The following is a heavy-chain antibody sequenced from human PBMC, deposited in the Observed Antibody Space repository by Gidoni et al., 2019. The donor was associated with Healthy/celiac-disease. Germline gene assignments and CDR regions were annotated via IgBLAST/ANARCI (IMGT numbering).Heavy chain of an antibody. CDR3: AKVVDYGDSGGFDY. CDR1: GFTFDDYA. J-gene: IGHJ4*02. V-gene: IGHV3-9*01. CDR2: ISWNSGSI. Sequence: EVQLVESGGGLVQPGRSLRLSCAASGFTFDDYAMHWVRQAPGKGLEWVSGISWNSGSIGYADSVKGRFTISRDNAKNSLYLQMNSLRAEDTALYYCAKVVDYGDSGGFDYWGQGTLVTVSS. D-gene: IGHD4-17*01.